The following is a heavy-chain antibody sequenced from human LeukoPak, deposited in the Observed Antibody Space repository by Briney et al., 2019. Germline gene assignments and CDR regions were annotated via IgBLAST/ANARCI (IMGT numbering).Heavy chain of an antibody. CDR3: AKDSSSWYYFDY. Sequence: PGRSLRLSCAASGFTFSSYAMSWVRQAPGKGLEWVSAISGSGGSTYYADSVKGRFTISRDNSKNTLYLQMNSLRAEDTAVYYCAKDSSSWYYFDYWGQGTLVTVSS. CDR2: ISGSGGST. D-gene: IGHD6-13*01. V-gene: IGHV3-23*01. CDR1: GFTFSSYA. J-gene: IGHJ4*02.